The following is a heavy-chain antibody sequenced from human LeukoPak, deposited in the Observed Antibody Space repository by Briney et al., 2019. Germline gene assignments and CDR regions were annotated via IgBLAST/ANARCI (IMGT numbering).Heavy chain of an antibody. D-gene: IGHD6-19*01. V-gene: IGHV1-69*13. CDR1: GGTFSSYA. Sequence: SVKVSCKASGGTFSSYAISWVRQAPGQGPEWMGGIIPIFGTANYAQKFQGRVTITADESTSTAYMELSSLRSEDTAVYYCASSDSSGWYYFDYWGQGTLVTVSS. CDR2: IIPIFGTA. J-gene: IGHJ4*02. CDR3: ASSDSSGWYYFDY.